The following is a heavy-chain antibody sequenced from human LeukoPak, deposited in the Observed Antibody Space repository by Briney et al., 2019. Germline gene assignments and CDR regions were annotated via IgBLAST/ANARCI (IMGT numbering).Heavy chain of an antibody. V-gene: IGHV3-30*04. D-gene: IGHD3-22*01. CDR2: ISYDGSNK. Sequence: GGSLRLSCAASGFTFSSYAMHWVRQAPGKGPEWVAVISYDGSNKYYADSVKGRFTISRDNSKNTLYLQMNSLRAEDTAVYYCARDKYYDSSGYYYNGGVIDYWGQGTLVTVSS. J-gene: IGHJ4*02. CDR3: ARDKYYDSSGYYYNGGVIDY. CDR1: GFTFSSYA.